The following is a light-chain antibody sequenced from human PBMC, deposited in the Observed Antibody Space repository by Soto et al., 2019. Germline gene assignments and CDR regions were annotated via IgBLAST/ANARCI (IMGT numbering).Light chain of an antibody. J-gene: IGKJ5*01. Sequence: VSWLTQSPSLHTASIVQRVSISCRMRQGISSYVAWYQQKPGKAPELLIDAASTLQSGVPSRFSGSGSGTDCTLTISCLKSEDFATYYCQQYYSFPITFGQGTRLEIK. CDR1: QGISSY. CDR3: QQYYSFPIT. V-gene: IGKV1D-8*01. CDR2: AAS.